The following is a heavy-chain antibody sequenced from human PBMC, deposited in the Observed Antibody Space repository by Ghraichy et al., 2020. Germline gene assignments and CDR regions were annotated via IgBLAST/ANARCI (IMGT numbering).Heavy chain of an antibody. CDR3: ARQDVSLVAGGLWFDP. D-gene: IGHD6-19*01. V-gene: IGHV4-4*07. CDR2: FYKTGSS. CDR1: GDSVSNYY. J-gene: IGHJ5*02. Sequence: SQILSLTCAVSGDSVSNYYWTWIRQPAGKGLEWIGRFYKTGSSNYNPSLKSRVTMSVDTSKNQFSLKLRSVTAADTAVYYCARQDVSLVAGGLWFDPWGQGTLVTVSS.